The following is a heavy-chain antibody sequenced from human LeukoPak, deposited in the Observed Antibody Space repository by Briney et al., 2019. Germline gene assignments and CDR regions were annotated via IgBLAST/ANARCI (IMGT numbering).Heavy chain of an antibody. J-gene: IGHJ6*02. CDR1: GFTFSNYA. Sequence: GGSLRLSCAASGFTFSNYAMHWVRQAPGKGLEWVAVISYDGNNYYYADSVKGRFTVSKDNSRNTVYLQMNSLRAEDTAVYLCARDPNRSTYGMDVWGQGTTVTVSS. D-gene: IGHD2/OR15-2a*01. V-gene: IGHV3-30*04. CDR2: ISYDGNNY. CDR3: ARDPNRSTYGMDV.